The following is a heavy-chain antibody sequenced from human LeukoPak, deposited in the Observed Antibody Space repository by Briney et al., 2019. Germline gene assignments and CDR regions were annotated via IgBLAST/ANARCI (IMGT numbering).Heavy chain of an antibody. CDR3: ARNGQWLTGYFDL. CDR2: IYYTRST. CDR1: GGSISSSSYY. D-gene: IGHD6-19*01. Sequence: NPSETLSLTCTVSGGSISSSSYYWGWIRQPPGKGLGWIGSIYYTRSTYYNPSLKSRVTISVDTSKNQFSLKLSSVTAADTAVYYCARNGQWLTGYFDLWGRGTLVTVSS. J-gene: IGHJ2*01. V-gene: IGHV4-39*07.